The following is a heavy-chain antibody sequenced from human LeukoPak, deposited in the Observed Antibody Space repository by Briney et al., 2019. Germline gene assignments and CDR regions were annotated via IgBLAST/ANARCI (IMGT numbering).Heavy chain of an antibody. CDR3: AKDATSGWGYFDY. CDR2: ISGSGGST. J-gene: IGHJ4*02. Sequence: PGRSLRLSCAASGFTFSNHGMDWVRQSPGKGLEGVSTISGSGGSTYYANSVKGRFTISRDNSKNTLYLQMNSLRADDTAIYYCAKDATSGWGYFDYWGQGILVTVSS. CDR1: GFTFSNHG. V-gene: IGHV3-23*01. D-gene: IGHD6-19*01.